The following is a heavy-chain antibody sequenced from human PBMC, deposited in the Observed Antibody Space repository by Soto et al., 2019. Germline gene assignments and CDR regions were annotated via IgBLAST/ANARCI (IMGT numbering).Heavy chain of an antibody. CDR3: ASGASRWYPYSFDS. D-gene: IGHD6-13*01. V-gene: IGHV1-69*01. CDR1: EGTFNSYA. Sequence: QAQVVQSGAEVRKPGSSVKLSCKASEGTFNSYAIAWVRQAPGQGLEWMGGIIPYYNTLNYAQKFQDRVTTTADDSTNTVYMELSSRRSDDTAVYFCASGASRWYPYSFDSWAQGTLVTVSS. J-gene: IGHJ4*02. CDR2: IIPYYNTL.